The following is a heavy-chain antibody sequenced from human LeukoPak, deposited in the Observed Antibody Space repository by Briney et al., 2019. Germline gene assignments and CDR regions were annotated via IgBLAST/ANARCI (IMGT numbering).Heavy chain of an antibody. CDR2: ISYGGSDK. CDR3: AKEPTPYYNFYGMDV. V-gene: IGHV3-30-3*01. J-gene: IGHJ6*02. CDR1: GFTFSSYT. Sequence: PGGSLRLSCAASGFTFSSYTIHWVRQAPGKGLEWVAVISYGGSDKYYADSVKGRFTISRDNSKNTLYLQMNSLRAEDTAVYYCAKEPTPYYNFYGMDVWGQGTTVTVSS.